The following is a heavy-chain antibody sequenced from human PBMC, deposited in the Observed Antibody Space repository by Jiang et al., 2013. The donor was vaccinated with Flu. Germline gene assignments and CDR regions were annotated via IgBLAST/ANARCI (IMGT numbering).Heavy chain of an antibody. CDR2: IDWDDDK. CDR1: GFSLSTSGMC. Sequence: TFSGFSLSTSGMCVSWIRQPPGKALEWLALIDWDDDKYYSTSLKTRLTISKDTSKNQVVLTMTNMDPVDTATYYCARLNYDILTGYPNDAFDIWGQGTMVTVSS. J-gene: IGHJ3*02. CDR3: ARLNYDILTGYPNDAFDI. D-gene: IGHD3-9*01. V-gene: IGHV2-70*01.